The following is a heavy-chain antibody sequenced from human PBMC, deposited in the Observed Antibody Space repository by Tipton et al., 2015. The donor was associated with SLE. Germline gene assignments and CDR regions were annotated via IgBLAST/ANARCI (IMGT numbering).Heavy chain of an antibody. V-gene: IGHV5-51*01. Sequence: QSGPEVKKPGESLKISCKGSGYRFTGNWIAWVRQMPGKGLEWMGTIYPGDSDTKYSPSFEGQVTMSVDRSLNTAYVQWSSLKASDSATYFCARARRYYYFGMDVWGQGTTVTVSS. J-gene: IGHJ6*02. CDR1: GYRFTGNW. D-gene: IGHD3-9*01. CDR3: ARARRYYYFGMDV. CDR2: IYPGDSDT.